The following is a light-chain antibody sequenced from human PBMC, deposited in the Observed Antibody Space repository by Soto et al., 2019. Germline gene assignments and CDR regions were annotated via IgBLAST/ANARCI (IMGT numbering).Light chain of an antibody. CDR2: GAS. CDR1: QTISDNH. CDR3: QQYGSSPEIS. V-gene: IGKV3-20*01. J-gene: IGKJ3*01. Sequence: DIVLTQSPGTLSLSPGERATLSCRASQTISDNHLAWYQQKPGQSPRLLISGASVRAPGVPDRFSGSGSETDFTLTISRLEPEAFGFYYCQQYGSSPEISFGPGTKVDIK.